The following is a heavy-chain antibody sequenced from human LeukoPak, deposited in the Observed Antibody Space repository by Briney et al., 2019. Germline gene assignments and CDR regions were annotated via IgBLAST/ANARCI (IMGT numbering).Heavy chain of an antibody. Sequence: ASVKVSCKASGYTFTGYYMHWARQAPGQGLEWMGWINPSSGGTNYAQKFQGRVTMTRDTSISTAYMELSRLRSDDTAVYYCASSEYYYDSSGYRSPFDYWGQGTLVTVSS. CDR3: ASSEYYYDSSGYRSPFDY. CDR1: GYTFTGYY. V-gene: IGHV1-2*02. J-gene: IGHJ4*02. CDR2: INPSSGGT. D-gene: IGHD3-22*01.